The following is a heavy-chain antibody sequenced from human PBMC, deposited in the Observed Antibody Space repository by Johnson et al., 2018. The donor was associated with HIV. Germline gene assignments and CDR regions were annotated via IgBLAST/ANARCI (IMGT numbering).Heavy chain of an antibody. CDR2: ISSSGSTI. CDR3: ASGADYYDSSGYYPLDAFDI. CDR1: GFTFSDYY. V-gene: IGHV3-11*04. Sequence: VQVVESGGGLVKPGGSLRLSCAASGFTFSDYYMSWIRQAPGKGLEWVSYISSSGSTIYYADSVKGRFTISRDNAKNSLYLQMNSLRAEDTAVYYCASGADYYDSSGYYPLDAFDIWGQGTMVTVSS. J-gene: IGHJ3*02. D-gene: IGHD3-22*01.